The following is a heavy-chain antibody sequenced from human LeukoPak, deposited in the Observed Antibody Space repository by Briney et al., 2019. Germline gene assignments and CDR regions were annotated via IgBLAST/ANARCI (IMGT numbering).Heavy chain of an antibody. Sequence: GGSLRLSCAASGFTFSSYAMSWVRQAPGKGLEWVSAISGSGGSTYYADSVKGRFTISRDNSKNTLYLQMNSLRAEDTAVYYCAKDRYSSGWCNWFDPWGQGTLVTVSS. CDR3: AKDRYSSGWCNWFDP. V-gene: IGHV3-23*01. CDR1: GFTFSSYA. J-gene: IGHJ5*02. D-gene: IGHD6-19*01. CDR2: ISGSGGST.